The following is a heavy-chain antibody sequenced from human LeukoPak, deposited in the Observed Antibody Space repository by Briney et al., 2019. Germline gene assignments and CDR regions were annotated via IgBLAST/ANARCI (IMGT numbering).Heavy chain of an antibody. CDR3: AVGYSYGSHQVDAFDI. Sequence: PSETLSLTCTVSGDSISSYYWSWIRQPPGKGPEWIGYIYYSGSTYYNPSLKSRVTISVDTSKNQFFLKLSSVTAADTAVYYCAVGYSYGSHQVDAFDIWGQGTMVTVSS. D-gene: IGHD5-18*01. J-gene: IGHJ3*02. V-gene: IGHV4-59*06. CDR1: GDSISSYY. CDR2: IYYSGST.